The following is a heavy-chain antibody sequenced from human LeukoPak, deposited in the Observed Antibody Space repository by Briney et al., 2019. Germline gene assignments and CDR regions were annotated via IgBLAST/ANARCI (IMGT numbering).Heavy chain of an antibody. J-gene: IGHJ4*02. CDR1: GDSVSNNSAA. CDR2: TYYRSKWYN. D-gene: IGHD6-13*01. CDR3: ARGRSWGESGFDY. V-gene: IGHV6-1*01. Sequence: SQTLSLTCAISGDSVSNNSAAWNWIRQSPSRGLEWLGRTYYRSKWYNDYAVSVTSRITISPDTSKNQFSLQLKSVTPDDTAVYYCARGRSWGESGFDYRGQGTLVTVSS.